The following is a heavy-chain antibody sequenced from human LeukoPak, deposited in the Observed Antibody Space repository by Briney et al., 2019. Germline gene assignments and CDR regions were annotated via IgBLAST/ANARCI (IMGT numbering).Heavy chain of an antibody. J-gene: IGHJ4*02. V-gene: IGHV3-7*05. Sequence: GGSLRLSCAASGFTFSSYWMHWVRQAPGKGLEWVADIKLDGTEKYYVDSVKGRFTISRANAKNSLYLQMNSLRAEDTAVYYCASDRFYFGVWGQGTLVTVSS. CDR3: ASDRFYFGV. D-gene: IGHD3-16*01. CDR2: IKLDGTEK. CDR1: GFTFSSYW.